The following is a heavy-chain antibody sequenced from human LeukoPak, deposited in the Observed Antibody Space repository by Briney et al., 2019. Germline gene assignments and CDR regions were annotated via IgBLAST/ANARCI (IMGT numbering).Heavy chain of an antibody. D-gene: IGHD6-13*01. V-gene: IGHV1-69*04. J-gene: IGHJ5*02. CDR1: GGTFSSYA. Sequence: SVKVSCKASGGTFSSYAISRVRQAPGQGLEWMGRIIPILGIANYAQKFQGRVTITADKSTSTAYMELSSLRSEDTAVYYCASESRGIPNWFDPWGQGTLVTVSS. CDR2: IIPILGIA. CDR3: ASESRGIPNWFDP.